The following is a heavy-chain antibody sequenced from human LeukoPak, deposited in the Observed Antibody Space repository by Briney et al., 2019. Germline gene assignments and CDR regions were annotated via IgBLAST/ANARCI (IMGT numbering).Heavy chain of an antibody. Sequence: PGGSLRLSCAASGFTVSSNYMSWVRQAPGKGLDWVSVIYSGGTTYYADSVKGRFTISRDNSKNTLYLQMNTLRAEDTAVYYCTRGWYNGFDYWGQGTLFTVSS. CDR2: IYSGGTT. D-gene: IGHD6-13*01. J-gene: IGHJ4*02. CDR1: GFTVSSNY. CDR3: TRGWYNGFDY. V-gene: IGHV3-53*01.